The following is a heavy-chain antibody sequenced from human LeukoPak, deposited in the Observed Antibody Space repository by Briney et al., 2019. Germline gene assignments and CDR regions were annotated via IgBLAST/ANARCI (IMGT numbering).Heavy chain of an antibody. J-gene: IGHJ5*02. CDR1: GLTFSSYS. V-gene: IGHV3-21*01. CDR2: IRSSSSYI. Sequence: GGSLRLSCAASGLTFSSYSMNWVRQAPRKGLEWVSSIRSSSSYIYYADSVKDRFTISRDNAKHSLYLQMNSLRAEDTAVYFCAVSNGGYGPWGQGALVTVSS. D-gene: IGHD5-12*01. CDR3: AVSNGGYGP.